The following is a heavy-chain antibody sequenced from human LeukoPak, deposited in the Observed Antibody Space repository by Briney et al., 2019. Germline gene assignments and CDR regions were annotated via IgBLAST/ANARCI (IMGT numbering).Heavy chain of an antibody. D-gene: IGHD5-12*01. CDR3: VTAPRYSAYVPFDQ. Sequence: AAVKVSCKNSGFTFDEFSMHWVRQTPAKGLEWMGGFHTEDGDMKYAQKFQGRVTMTEDSATKTAYLEVSGLTSEDTAVYYCVTAPRYSAYVPFDQWGQGTLVTVSS. CDR1: GFTFDEFS. J-gene: IGHJ4*02. CDR2: FHTEDGDM. V-gene: IGHV1-24*01.